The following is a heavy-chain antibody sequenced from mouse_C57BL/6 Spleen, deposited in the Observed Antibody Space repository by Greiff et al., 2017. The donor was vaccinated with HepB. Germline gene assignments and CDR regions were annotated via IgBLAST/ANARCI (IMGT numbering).Heavy chain of an antibody. J-gene: IGHJ3*01. D-gene: IGHD2-5*01. V-gene: IGHV1-55*01. CDR3: ARKGYSNYLAWFAY. CDR1: GYTFTSYW. CDR2: IYPGSGST. Sequence: VQLQQPGAELVKPGASVKMSCKASGYTFTSYWITWVKQRPGQGLEWIGDIYPGSGSTNYNEKFKSKATLTVDTSSSTAYMQLSSLTSEDSAVYYCARKGYSNYLAWFAYWGQGTLVTVSA.